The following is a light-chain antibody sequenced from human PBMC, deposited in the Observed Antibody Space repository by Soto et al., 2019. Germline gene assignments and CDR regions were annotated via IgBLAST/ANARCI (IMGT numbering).Light chain of an antibody. Sequence: EIVLTQSPATLSLSPGERATLSCWASQSVNRYLFWYQQKPGQAPRLLMYDASKRDTGIPARFSGSGSGTDFTLTISSLEPEDFAVYYCQQRDMWPWTFGKGNKVDI. J-gene: IGKJ1*01. V-gene: IGKV3-11*01. CDR3: QQRDMWPWT. CDR2: DAS. CDR1: QSVNRY.